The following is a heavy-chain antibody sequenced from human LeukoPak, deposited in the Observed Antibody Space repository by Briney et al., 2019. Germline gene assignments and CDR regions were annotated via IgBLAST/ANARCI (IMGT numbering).Heavy chain of an antibody. CDR1: GYTFTSYG. CDR2: ISAYNGNT. V-gene: IGHV1-18*03. J-gene: IGHJ4*02. Sequence: ASVKVSCKASGYTFTSYGISWVRQAPGQGLEWMGWISAYNGNTNYAQKLQGRVTMTTDTSTSTAYMELRSLRSDDMAVYYCARDQAMTYYYDSSGYWGQGTLVTVSS. D-gene: IGHD3-22*01. CDR3: ARDQAMTYYYDSSGY.